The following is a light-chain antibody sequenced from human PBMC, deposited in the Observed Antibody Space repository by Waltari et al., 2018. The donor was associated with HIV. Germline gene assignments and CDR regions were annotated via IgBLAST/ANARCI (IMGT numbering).Light chain of an antibody. CDR3: TPVT. V-gene: IGKV4-1*01. J-gene: IGKJ4*01. Sequence: DIVMTQSPDSLAVSLGERATINCKYSQSVLYSSNNKDYLAWYQQKPAQPPKLLFYWASTRESGVPDRFGGSGSGTNFTLTINSLQAEDVAVYYSTPVTFGGGTKVEIK. CDR2: WAS. CDR1: QSVLYSSNNKDY.